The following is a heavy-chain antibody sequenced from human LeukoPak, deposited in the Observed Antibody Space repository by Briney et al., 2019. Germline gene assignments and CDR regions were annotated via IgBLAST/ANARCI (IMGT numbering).Heavy chain of an antibody. CDR2: IRYDGSNK. CDR3: AKVSLPLAAAGLFDY. V-gene: IGHV3-30*02. D-gene: IGHD6-13*01. J-gene: IGHJ4*02. CDR1: GFTFSDYY. Sequence: GGSLRLSCAASGFTFSDYYMSWVRQAPGKGLEWVAFIRYDGSNKYYADSVKGRFTISRDNSKNTLYLQMNSLRAEDTAVYYCAKVSLPLAAAGLFDYWGQGTLVTVSS.